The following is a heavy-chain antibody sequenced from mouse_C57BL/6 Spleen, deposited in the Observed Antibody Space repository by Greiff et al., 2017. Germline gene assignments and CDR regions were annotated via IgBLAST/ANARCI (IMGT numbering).Heavy chain of an antibody. CDR1: GYTFTDYE. D-gene: IGHD2-1*01. V-gene: IGHV1-15*01. Sequence: VQVVESGAELVRPGASVTLSCKASGYTFTDYEMHWVKQTPVHGLEWIGAIDPETGGTAYNQKFKGKAILTAAKASSTSYMELRSLTSEDSAVYYCTREGIYYGNSWFAYWGQGTRVTVSA. J-gene: IGHJ3*01. CDR3: TREGIYYGNSWFAY. CDR2: IDPETGGT.